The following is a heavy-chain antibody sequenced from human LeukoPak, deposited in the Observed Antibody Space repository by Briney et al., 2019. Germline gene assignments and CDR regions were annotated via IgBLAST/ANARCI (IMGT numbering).Heavy chain of an antibody. CDR2: INQDGTEK. V-gene: IGHV3-7*01. J-gene: IGHJ4*02. CDR1: GFTFTTYW. CDR3: ARDLSGLTARDY. D-gene: IGHD5-12*01. Sequence: GGSLRLSCAASGFTFTTYWMSWVRQLPGKGLEWVANINQDGTEKYYVDSVKGRFTISRDNAKNSLYLQMNSLRAEDTAVYYCARDLSGLTARDYWGQGTLVTVSS.